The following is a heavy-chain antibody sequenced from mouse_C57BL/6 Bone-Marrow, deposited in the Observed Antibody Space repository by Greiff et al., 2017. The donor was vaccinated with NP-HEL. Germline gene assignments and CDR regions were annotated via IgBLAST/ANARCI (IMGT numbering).Heavy chain of an antibody. CDR2: INPSSGYT. CDR1: GYTFTSYW. CDR3: ARGRTPYWYFDG. Sequence: QVQLQQSGAELAKPGASVKLSCKASGYTFTSYWMHWVKQRPGQGLEWIGYINPSSGYTKYNQKFKDKATLPADKSSSTAYMQLSSLTSADSAVYDYARGRTPYWYFDGWGTGTTVTVSA. J-gene: IGHJ1*03. D-gene: IGHD3-3*01. V-gene: IGHV1-7*01.